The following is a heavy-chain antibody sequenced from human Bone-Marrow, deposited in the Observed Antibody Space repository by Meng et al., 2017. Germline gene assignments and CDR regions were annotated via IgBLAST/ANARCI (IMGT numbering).Heavy chain of an antibody. J-gene: IGHJ4*02. Sequence: QGQLQRSGAGLLKPSETLSLPCLVPGGSLSDYYWSWIRQPPGKGLEWIGEINHSGSTNYNPSLEGRATISVDTSQNNLSLRLSSVTAADSAVYYCARGPTTMAHDFDYWGQGTLVTVSS. CDR3: ARGPTTMAHDFDY. D-gene: IGHD4-11*01. CDR1: GGSLSDYY. CDR2: INHSGST. V-gene: IGHV4-34*01.